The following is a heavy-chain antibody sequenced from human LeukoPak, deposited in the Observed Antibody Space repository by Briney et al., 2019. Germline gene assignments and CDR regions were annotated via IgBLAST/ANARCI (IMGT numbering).Heavy chain of an antibody. CDR3: AKGLDSSGPYPFDY. J-gene: IGHJ4*02. Sequence: TGGSLRLSCAASGFTFDDYAMHWVRQAPGKGLEWVSGISWNSGSIGYADSVKGRFTISRDNAKNSLYLQMNSLRAEDTALYYCAKGLDSSGPYPFDYWGQGTLVTVSS. CDR2: ISWNSGSI. CDR1: GFTFDDYA. V-gene: IGHV3-9*01. D-gene: IGHD6-19*01.